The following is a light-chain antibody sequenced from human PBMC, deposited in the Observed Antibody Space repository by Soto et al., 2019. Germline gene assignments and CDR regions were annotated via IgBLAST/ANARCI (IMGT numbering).Light chain of an antibody. CDR3: CFYTGTCPFV. J-gene: IGLJ1*01. Sequence: QSALTQPPSVSGSPGQSVTISCTGTRCDVGSYNRVCWYQQPPGKAPKLLIYEVNNRPWGVPDRFSGSKSGTTASLTISWLHAEDAAYYYWCFYTGTCPFVFGTGTKVTVL. CDR1: RCDVGSYNR. CDR2: EVN. V-gene: IGLV2-18*01.